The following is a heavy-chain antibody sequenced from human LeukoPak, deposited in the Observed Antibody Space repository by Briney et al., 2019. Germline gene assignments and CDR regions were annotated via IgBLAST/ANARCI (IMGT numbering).Heavy chain of an antibody. CDR2: ISYDGSNK. J-gene: IGHJ4*02. CDR1: GFTFSSYA. Sequence: GGSLRLSCAASGFTFSSYAMHWVRQAPGKGLEWVAVISYDGSNKYYADSVKGRFTISGDNSKNTLYLQMNSLRAEDTAVYYCARDLIAAAGGPDYWGQGTLVTVSS. V-gene: IGHV3-30-3*01. CDR3: ARDLIAAAGGPDY. D-gene: IGHD6-13*01.